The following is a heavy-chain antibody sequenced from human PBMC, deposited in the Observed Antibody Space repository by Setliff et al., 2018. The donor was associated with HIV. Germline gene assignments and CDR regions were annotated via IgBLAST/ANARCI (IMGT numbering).Heavy chain of an antibody. CDR3: AKELAASGLGYFDS. CDR1: RFTFSNYA. Sequence: GGSLRLSCAASRFTFSNYAVTWVRQAPGKGLEWVSYISSSGSTIFYADSVKGRFTISRDNSKNTVYLQMNSLRAEDTAEYYCAKELAASGLGYFDSWGRGILVTVSS. D-gene: IGHD3-22*01. CDR2: ISSSGSTI. V-gene: IGHV3-23*01. J-gene: IGHJ4*02.